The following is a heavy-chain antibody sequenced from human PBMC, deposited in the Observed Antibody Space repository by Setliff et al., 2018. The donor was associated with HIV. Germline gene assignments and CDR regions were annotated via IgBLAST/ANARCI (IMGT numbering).Heavy chain of an antibody. V-gene: IGHV3-7*03. CDR3: AKDVGFYDIMTGSGGLDP. CDR2: IKEDGSET. D-gene: IGHD3-9*01. Sequence: PGGSLRLSCATSGFTFSNFWMTWVRQAPGKGLEWVANIKEDGSETFYADSVKGRFTISRDNAENSLYLHMKSLRAEDTAWYYCAKDVGFYDIMTGSGGLDPWGQGTLVTVS. CDR1: GFTFSNFW. J-gene: IGHJ5*02.